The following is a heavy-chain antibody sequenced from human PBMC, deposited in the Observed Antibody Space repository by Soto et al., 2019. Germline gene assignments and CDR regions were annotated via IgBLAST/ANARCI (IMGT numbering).Heavy chain of an antibody. CDR2: ISGSGGST. V-gene: IGHV3-23*01. J-gene: IGHJ1*01. CDR3: FSPPVVGTGGPI. Sequence: EVQLLESGGGLVQPGGSLRLSCAASGFTFSSYAMSWVRQAPGKGLEWVSAISGSGGSTYYADSVKGRFTISRDNSKNTLYLQMNSLRAEDTAVYYCFSPPVVGTGGPIWGQGTLVTVSS. CDR1: GFTFSSYA. D-gene: IGHD6-19*01.